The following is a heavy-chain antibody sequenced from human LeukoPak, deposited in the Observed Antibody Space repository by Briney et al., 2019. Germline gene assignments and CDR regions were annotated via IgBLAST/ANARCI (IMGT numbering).Heavy chain of an antibody. CDR1: GYTFTGNY. CDR2: INPNSGDT. Sequence: ASVKDSCKASGYTFTGNYMHWVRQAPGQGLEWMGWINPNSGDTNYAQKFQGRVTMTRDTSISTAYMELSGLRSDDTAVYYCARVPGNDWFDPWGQGTLVTVSS. D-gene: IGHD1-14*01. CDR3: ARVPGNDWFDP. V-gene: IGHV1-2*02. J-gene: IGHJ5*02.